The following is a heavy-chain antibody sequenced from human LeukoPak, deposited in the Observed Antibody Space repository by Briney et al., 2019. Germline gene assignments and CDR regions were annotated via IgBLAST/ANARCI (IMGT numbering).Heavy chain of an antibody. J-gene: IGHJ4*02. V-gene: IGHV4-59*01. Sequence: SETLSLTCTVSGGSISSYYWSWLRQPPGKGLEWLGYIYYSGSTNYNPSLKSRVTISVDTSKNQFSLKLSSVTAADTAEYYCASWGHYYGSGSYINWGQGTLVTVSS. CDR3: ASWGHYYGSGSYIN. CDR2: IYYSGST. D-gene: IGHD3-10*01. CDR1: GGSISSYY.